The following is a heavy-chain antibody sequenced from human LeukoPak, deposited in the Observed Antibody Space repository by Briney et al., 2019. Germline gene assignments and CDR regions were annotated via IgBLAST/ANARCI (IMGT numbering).Heavy chain of an antibody. CDR2: IYTSRST. CDR1: GGSISSYY. J-gene: IGHJ4*02. Sequence: SETLSLTCTVSGGSISSYYWSWIRKPAGKGLEWIGRIYTSRSTNYNPSLKSRVTMSVDTSKNQFSLKLSSVTAADTAVYYCASTPPNFRAFDYWGQGTLVTVSS. V-gene: IGHV4-4*07. CDR3: ASTPPNFRAFDY.